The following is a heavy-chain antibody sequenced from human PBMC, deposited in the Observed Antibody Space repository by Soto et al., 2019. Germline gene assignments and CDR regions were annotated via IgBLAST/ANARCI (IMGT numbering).Heavy chain of an antibody. V-gene: IGHV1-45*02. J-gene: IGHJ4*02. CDR1: GYTFTGYY. D-gene: IGHD1-26*01. CDR3: ASGGAGSGPFTWELPDH. Sequence: SVKVSCKASGYTFTGYYMHWVRQAPGQGLEWMGWITPFSGDVHYAQKFQERVTITRDRSINTAYMQMSSLRPEDTAMYFCASGGAGSGPFTWELPDHWGQGTLVTVSS. CDR2: ITPFSGDV.